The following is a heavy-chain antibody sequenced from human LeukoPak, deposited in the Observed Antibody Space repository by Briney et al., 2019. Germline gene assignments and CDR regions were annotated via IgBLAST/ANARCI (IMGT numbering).Heavy chain of an antibody. D-gene: IGHD2-21*01. V-gene: IGHV4-59*02. CDR2: NGNA. J-gene: IGHJ4*02. CDR3: ATYYVGVGGRGH. CDR1: GFTVSSNC. Sequence: GSLRLSCAASGFTVSSNCMSWIRQAPGKGLEWIGHNGNANYNPSLQSRVTISIDTSKNHFTLSLNSVTAADTAVYYCATYYVGVGGRGHWGPGTLVTVSS.